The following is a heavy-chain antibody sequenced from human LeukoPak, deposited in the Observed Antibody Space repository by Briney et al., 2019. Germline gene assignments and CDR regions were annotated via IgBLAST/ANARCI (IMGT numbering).Heavy chain of an antibody. D-gene: IGHD2/OR15-2a*01. J-gene: IGHJ6*02. V-gene: IGHV3-33*01. CDR2: IWYDGSNK. CDR3: ARISGDPIVTGYYYYGMDV. CDR1: GFTFSSYG. Sequence: TGGSLRLSCAASGFTFSSYGMHWVRQAPGKGLEWVAVIWYDGSNKYYADSVKGRFTISRDNSKNTLYLQMNSLRAEDTAVYYCARISGDPIVTGYYYYGMDVWGQGTTVTVSS.